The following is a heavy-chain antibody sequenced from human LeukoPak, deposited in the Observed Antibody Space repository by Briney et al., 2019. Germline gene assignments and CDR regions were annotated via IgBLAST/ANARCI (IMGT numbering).Heavy chain of an antibody. Sequence: SETLSLTCTVSGGSLNSVAHYWGWVRQPPGKGLEWIVYISYSGSTYYNPSLKSRVTLSVDTTKNQFSLKLSSVTAADTAVYYCARYYGGNSNFDYWGQGTLVTVSS. CDR2: ISYSGST. D-gene: IGHD4-23*01. J-gene: IGHJ4*02. CDR1: GGSLNSVAHY. CDR3: ARYYGGNSNFDY. V-gene: IGHV4-30-4*01.